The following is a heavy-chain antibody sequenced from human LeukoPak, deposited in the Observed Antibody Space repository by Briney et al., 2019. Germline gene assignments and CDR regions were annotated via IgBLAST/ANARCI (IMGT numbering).Heavy chain of an antibody. CDR3: ARVEMATINWFDP. CDR2: IIPIFGTA. D-gene: IGHD5-24*01. CDR1: GGTFSSYA. J-gene: IGHJ5*02. Sequence: SVKVSCKASGGTFSSYAISWVRQAPGQGLEWMGRIIPIFGTANYVQKFQGRVTITTDESTSTAYMELSSLRSEDTAVYYCARVEMATINWFDPWGQGTLVTVSS. V-gene: IGHV1-69*05.